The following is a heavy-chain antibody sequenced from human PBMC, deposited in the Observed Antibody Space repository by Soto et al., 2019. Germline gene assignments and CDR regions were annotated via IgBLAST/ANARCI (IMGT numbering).Heavy chain of an antibody. CDR1: RFTFSTYA. CDR3: VKYYFDSSGYYGLNAFDI. J-gene: IGHJ3*02. Sequence: GGSLRLSCLAPRFTFSTYAMHWVRQAPGKGLEYVSTISSNGGSTYYADSVKGRFTISRDNSKNTLYLQMSSPRAEDTAVYYCVKYYFDSSGYYGLNAFDIWGQGTMGTVSS. D-gene: IGHD3-22*01. CDR2: ISSNGGST. V-gene: IGHV3-64D*06.